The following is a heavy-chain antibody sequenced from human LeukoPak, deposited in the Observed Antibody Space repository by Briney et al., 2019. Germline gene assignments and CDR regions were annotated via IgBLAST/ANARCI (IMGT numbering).Heavy chain of an antibody. J-gene: IGHJ3*02. V-gene: IGHV4-30-4*01. Sequence: PSETLSLTCTVSGGSISSGDYYWSWIRQPPGKGLEWIGYIYYSGSTYYNPSLKSRVTISVDTSKNQFSLKLSSVTAADTAVYYCVRDVGTSDAFDIWGQGTMVIVSS. CDR3: VRDVGTSDAFDI. CDR2: IYYSGST. D-gene: IGHD1-1*01. CDR1: GGSISSGDYY.